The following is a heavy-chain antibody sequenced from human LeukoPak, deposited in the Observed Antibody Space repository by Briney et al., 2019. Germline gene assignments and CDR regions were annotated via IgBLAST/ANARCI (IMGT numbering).Heavy chain of an antibody. Sequence: GGSLRLSCAASGFTFNTYWMSWVRQAPGKGLEWVANIKQDGTEKYYVDSVKGRFIISRDNPENSLYLQMNSLRAEDTAVYYCARDLTGGDDYFDYWGQGTPVTVSS. J-gene: IGHJ4*02. CDR1: GFTFNTYW. D-gene: IGHD1-20*01. CDR3: ARDLTGGDDYFDY. V-gene: IGHV3-7*01. CDR2: IKQDGTEK.